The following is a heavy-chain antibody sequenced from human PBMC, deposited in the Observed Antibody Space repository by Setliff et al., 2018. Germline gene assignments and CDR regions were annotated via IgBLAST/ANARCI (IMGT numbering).Heavy chain of an antibody. CDR2: IHYSGST. J-gene: IGHJ3*02. Sequence: PSETLSLTCTVSGGSISSSSYYWGWIRQPPGKRLEWIGSIHYSGSTYYNPSLKSRVTISIDTSKNQFSLKLSSVTAADTAVYYCARGGDSGSYFLANHDAFDIWGQGTMVT. D-gene: IGHD1-26*01. CDR1: GGSISSSSYY. V-gene: IGHV4-39*07. CDR3: ARGGDSGSYFLANHDAFDI.